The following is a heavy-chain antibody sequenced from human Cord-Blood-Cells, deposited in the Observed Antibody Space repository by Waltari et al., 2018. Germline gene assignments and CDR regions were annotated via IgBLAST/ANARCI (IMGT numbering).Heavy chain of an antibody. CDR3: ATVSGYSYGYWYFDL. V-gene: IGHV4-39*01. CDR1: GGSISSSSYY. J-gene: IGHJ2*01. CDR2: IYYSGST. Sequence: QLQLQESGPGLVKPSETLSLTCPVSGGSISSSSYYWGWLRQPPGKGLEWIGSIYYSGSTYYNPSRSSRVTRSGDTAKNQFSLKLSSVTAADTAVYYCATVSGYSYGYWYFDLWGRGTLVTVSS. D-gene: IGHD5-18*01.